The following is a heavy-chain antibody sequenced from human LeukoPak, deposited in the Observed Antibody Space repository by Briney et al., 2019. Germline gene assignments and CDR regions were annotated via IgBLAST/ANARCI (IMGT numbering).Heavy chain of an antibody. D-gene: IGHD2-21*01. Sequence: GGSLRLSCEASEFTFSRFAMSWIRQPPGTGLEWVSTLSGSGGATYYADSVKGRFTTSRDNSKDTLYLQMDNLRADDTAVYYCAKHLGSHSFLFYYMDVGGKGPSVIVSS. J-gene: IGHJ6*03. V-gene: IGHV3-23*01. CDR1: EFTFSRFA. CDR3: AKHLGSHSFLFYYMDV. CDR2: LSGSGGAT.